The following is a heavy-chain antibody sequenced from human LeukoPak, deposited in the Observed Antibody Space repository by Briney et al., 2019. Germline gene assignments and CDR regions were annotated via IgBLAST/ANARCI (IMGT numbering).Heavy chain of an antibody. V-gene: IGHV3-30*02. CDR3: AKDRCSNGIGCYYYYMDV. D-gene: IGHD2-8*01. J-gene: IGHJ6*03. CDR1: GFSLSDYG. Sequence: PGGSLRLSCAVSGFSLSDYGIHWVRQAPGKGLEWVAFIAYDGTSKFYADSVKGRFTISRDISRSTLYLQMNSLRAEDTAVYYCAKDRCSNGIGCYYYYMDVWGKGTTVTISS. CDR2: IAYDGTSK.